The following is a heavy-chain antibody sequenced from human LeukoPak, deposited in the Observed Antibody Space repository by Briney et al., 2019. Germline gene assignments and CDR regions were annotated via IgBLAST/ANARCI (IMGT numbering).Heavy chain of an antibody. V-gene: IGHV4-34*01. CDR3: ARLYKRGYGYGYVIRDPLDY. Sequence: NPSETLSLTCAVYGGSFSGYYWSWIRQPPGKGLEWIGEINHSGSTNYNPSLKSRVTISVDTSKNQFSLKLSSVTAADTAVYYCARLYKRGYGYGYVIRDPLDYWGQGTLVTVSS. J-gene: IGHJ4*02. D-gene: IGHD5-18*01. CDR2: INHSGST. CDR1: GGSFSGYY.